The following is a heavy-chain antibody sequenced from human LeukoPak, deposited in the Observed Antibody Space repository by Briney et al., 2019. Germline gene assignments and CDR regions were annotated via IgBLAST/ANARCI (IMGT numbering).Heavy chain of an antibody. J-gene: IGHJ6*02. CDR3: AKSFTGYYGMDV. Sequence: QPGGSLRLSCAASGFTFSSYAMNWVRQAPGKGLEWFSVISGSGGSTDYADSVKGRFTISRDNSKNTLYLQMNSLRAEDTAIYYCAKSFTGYYGMDVWGQGTTVTVSS. V-gene: IGHV3-23*01. CDR2: ISGSGGST. CDR1: GFTFSSYA.